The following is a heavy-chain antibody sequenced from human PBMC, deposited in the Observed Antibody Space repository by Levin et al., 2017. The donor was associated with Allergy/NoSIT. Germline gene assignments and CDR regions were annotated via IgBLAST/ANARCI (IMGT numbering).Heavy chain of an antibody. Sequence: GESLKISCAASEFTFSTYYMNWVRQAPGKGLEWVSFIDTSSSTIYYADSVRGRFTISRDNAKNSLYLQMNSLRDEDTAVYYCARQGGYGHLDYWGQGTLVTVSS. V-gene: IGHV3-48*02. D-gene: IGHD5-12*01. CDR2: IDTSSSTI. CDR3: ARQGGYGHLDY. CDR1: EFTFSTYY. J-gene: IGHJ4*02.